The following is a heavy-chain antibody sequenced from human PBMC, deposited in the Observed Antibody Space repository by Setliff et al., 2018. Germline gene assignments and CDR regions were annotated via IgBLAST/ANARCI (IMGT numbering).Heavy chain of an antibody. D-gene: IGHD3-16*01. V-gene: IGHV3-48*03. CDR2: ISGDGSV. Sequence: PGGSLRLSCAASGFRFSTFDMNWVRQAPGKGLEWLSYISGDGSVHHAESVRGRFTISRDDAKKSLYLQMNSLGAEDTAVYYCARSGGIGNYNWDVWGKGTTVTVSS. CDR3: ARSGGIGNYNWDV. CDR1: GFRFSTFD. J-gene: IGHJ6*03.